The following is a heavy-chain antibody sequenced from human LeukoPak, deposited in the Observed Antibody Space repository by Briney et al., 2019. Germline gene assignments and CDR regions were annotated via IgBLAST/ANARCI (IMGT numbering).Heavy chain of an antibody. CDR1: GYTFTSYD. V-gene: IGHV1-8*01. CDR2: MNPNSGNT. Sequence: PLASVKVSCKASGYTFTSYDINWVRQATGQGLEWMGWMNPNSGNTGYAQKFQGRVTMTRNTSISTAYMELSSLRSEDTAVYYCARSTVDTAMVYYWGQGTLVTVSS. D-gene: IGHD5-18*01. J-gene: IGHJ4*02. CDR3: ARSTVDTAMVYY.